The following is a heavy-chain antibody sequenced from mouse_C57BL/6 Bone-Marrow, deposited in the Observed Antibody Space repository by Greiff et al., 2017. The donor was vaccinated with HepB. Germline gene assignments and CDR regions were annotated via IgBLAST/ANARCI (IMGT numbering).Heavy chain of an antibody. V-gene: IGHV5-12*01. CDR3: ARHGGSNYFYAMDY. CDR2: ISNGGGST. J-gene: IGHJ4*01. CDR1: GFTFSDYY. D-gene: IGHD2-5*01. Sequence: EVKLVESGGGLVQPGGSLKLSCAASGFTFSDYYMYWVRQTPEKRLEWVAYISNGGGSTYYPDTVKGRFTISRANAKNTLYLQMSRLKSEDTAMYYCARHGGSNYFYAMDYWGQGTSVTVSS.